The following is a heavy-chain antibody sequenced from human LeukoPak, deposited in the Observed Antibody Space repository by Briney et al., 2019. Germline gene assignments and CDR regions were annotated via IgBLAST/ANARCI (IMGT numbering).Heavy chain of an antibody. CDR1: GGSISSYY. V-gene: IGHV4-59*01. CDR2: IYYSGST. D-gene: IGHD6-19*01. J-gene: IGHJ4*02. Sequence: PSETLSLTCTVFGGSISSYYWSWIRQPPGKGLEWIGYIYYSGSTNYNPSLKSRVTISVDTSKNQFSLKLSSVTAADTAVYYCARMYSSGWYEWYYFDYWGQGTLVTVSS. CDR3: ARMYSSGWYEWYYFDY.